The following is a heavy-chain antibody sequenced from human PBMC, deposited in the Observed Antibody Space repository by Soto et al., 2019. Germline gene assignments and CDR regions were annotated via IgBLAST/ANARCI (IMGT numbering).Heavy chain of an antibody. CDR3: ASRYCSGGSCYSRDDAFDI. CDR2: ISSSGSTI. CDR1: GFTFSDYY. J-gene: IGHJ3*02. D-gene: IGHD2-15*01. Sequence: GGSLRLSCAASGFTFSDYYMSWIRQAPGKGLEWVSYISSSGSTIYYADSVKGRFTISRDNAKNSLYLQMNSLRAEDTAVYYCASRYCSGGSCYSRDDAFDIWGQGTMVTVSS. V-gene: IGHV3-11*01.